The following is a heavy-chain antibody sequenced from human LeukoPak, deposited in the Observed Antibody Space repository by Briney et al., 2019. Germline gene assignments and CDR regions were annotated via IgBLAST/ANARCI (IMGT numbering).Heavy chain of an antibody. CDR2: IYYSGST. J-gene: IGHJ4*02. CDR1: GGSISSSSYY. D-gene: IGHD3-16*02. Sequence: SETLSLTCTVSGGSISSSSYYWGWIRQPPGKGLEWIGSIYYSGSTYYNPSLKSRVTISVDTSKNQFSLKVSSVTAADTAVYYCAIRTHRLRLGELSVDYWGQGTLVTVSS. V-gene: IGHV4-39*01. CDR3: AIRTHRLRLGELSVDY.